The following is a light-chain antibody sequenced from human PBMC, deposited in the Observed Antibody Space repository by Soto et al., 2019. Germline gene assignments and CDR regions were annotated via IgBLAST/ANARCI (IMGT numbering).Light chain of an antibody. Sequence: QSVLTQPPSASGSPGQSVTISCTGTSNDVGGYNYVSWYQQRPGKAPKLMIYEVNKRPSGVPDRFSGSKSGNTASLTVSGLQAEDEADYYCSSFAVSNSFVFGTGNKVTVL. CDR1: SNDVGGYNY. CDR2: EVN. J-gene: IGLJ1*01. CDR3: SSFAVSNSFV. V-gene: IGLV2-8*01.